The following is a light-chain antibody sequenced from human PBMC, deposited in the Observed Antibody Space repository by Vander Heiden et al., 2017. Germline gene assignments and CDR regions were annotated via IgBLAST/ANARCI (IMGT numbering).Light chain of an antibody. CDR2: KDS. CDR1: ALPKQY. CDR3: QSADSSGTYWV. Sequence: SYELTQPPSVSVSQGQTARITCSGDALPKQYSDWYQQKPGQAPVLVIYKDSERPSGIPERFSGASSGTTVTLTISGVQAEDEADYYCQSADSSGTYWVFGGGTKLTVL. V-gene: IGLV3-25*03. J-gene: IGLJ3*02.